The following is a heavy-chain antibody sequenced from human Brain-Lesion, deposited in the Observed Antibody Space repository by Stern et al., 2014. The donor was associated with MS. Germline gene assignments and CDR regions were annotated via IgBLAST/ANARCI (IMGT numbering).Heavy chain of an antibody. CDR1: GSRFTSNW. D-gene: IGHD6-6*01. V-gene: IGHV5-51*01. Sequence: VQLGQSGAEVKKPGESLKISCKGSGSRFTSNWIGWVRQMPGKGLEGMGSIWPGDSDTRYSPSFQGQVTISADKSISTAYLQWSSLQASDTAMYYCARRGDSSSSGFDYWGQGTLVIVSS. CDR2: IWPGDSDT. CDR3: ARRGDSSSSGFDY. J-gene: IGHJ4*02.